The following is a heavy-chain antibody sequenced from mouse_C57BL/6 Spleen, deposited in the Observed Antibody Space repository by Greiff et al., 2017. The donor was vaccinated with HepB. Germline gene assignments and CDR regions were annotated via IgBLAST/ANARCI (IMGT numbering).Heavy chain of an antibody. CDR3: ARTSDSSGTDD. D-gene: IGHD3-2*02. V-gene: IGHV1-80*01. CDR2: IYPGDGDT. Sequence: VQLQQSGAELVKPGASVKISCKASGYAFSSYWMNWVKQRPGKGLEWIGQIYPGDGDTNYNGKFKGKATLTADKSSSTAYMQRSSLTSEDSAVYVCARTSDSSGTDDWGKGTTLTVAS. J-gene: IGHJ2*01. CDR1: GYAFSSYW.